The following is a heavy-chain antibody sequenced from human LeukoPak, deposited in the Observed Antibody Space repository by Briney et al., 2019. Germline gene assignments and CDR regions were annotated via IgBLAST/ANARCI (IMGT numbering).Heavy chain of an antibody. CDR2: IIPIFGTA. Sequence: SVKVSCKASGGTFSSYAISWVRQAPGQGLEWMGGIIPIFGTANYAQKFQGRVTITTDESTSTAYMELGSLRSEDTAVYYCARQVIVGATPNYFDYWGQGTLVTVSS. J-gene: IGHJ4*02. CDR3: ARQVIVGATPNYFDY. CDR1: GGTFSSYA. V-gene: IGHV1-69*05. D-gene: IGHD1-26*01.